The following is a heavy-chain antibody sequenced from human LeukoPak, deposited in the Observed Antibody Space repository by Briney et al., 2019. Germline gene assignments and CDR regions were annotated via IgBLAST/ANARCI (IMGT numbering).Heavy chain of an antibody. D-gene: IGHD5-24*01. Sequence: PSETLSLTCTVSGGSISSYYWSWIRQPPGKGLEWIGYIYYSGSTNYNPSLKSRVTISVDTSKNQFSLKLSSVPAADTSVYYCARHPRRTDGYNYPLTTPFDYWGQGTLVTVSS. CDR2: IYYSGST. J-gene: IGHJ4*02. CDR1: GGSISSYY. CDR3: ARHPRRTDGYNYPLTTPFDY. V-gene: IGHV4-59*08.